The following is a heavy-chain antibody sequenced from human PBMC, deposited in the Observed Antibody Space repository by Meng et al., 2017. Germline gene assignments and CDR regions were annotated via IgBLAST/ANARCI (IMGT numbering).Heavy chain of an antibody. CDR2: IIYIFGTA. CDR3: ARGRGDFLPYYFDY. V-gene: IGHV1-69*05. J-gene: IGHJ4*02. CDR1: GGTFSSYA. D-gene: IGHD4-17*01. Sequence: SAKVSCKASGGTFSSYAISWGRQAPGQGLEWMGGIIYIFGTANYAQKFQGRVMITTDESTNTAYMELSSLRSEDTAVYCCARGRGDFLPYYFDYWGQGTLVTVSS.